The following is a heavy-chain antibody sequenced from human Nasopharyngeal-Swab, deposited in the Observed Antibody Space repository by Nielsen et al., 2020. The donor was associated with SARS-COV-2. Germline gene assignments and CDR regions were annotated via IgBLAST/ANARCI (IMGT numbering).Heavy chain of an antibody. V-gene: IGHV3-23*01. CDR3: AKASVDYSGSGSYSDF. Sequence: GGSLRLSSAASGITFSNYAMSWVRQAPGKGLEWVSAISGSGGSTYYAYSVKGRFTLSRDNSKNTLYLQMNSLRVEDTAVYYCAKASVDYSGSGSYSDFWGQGTLVTVSS. J-gene: IGHJ4*02. D-gene: IGHD3-10*01. CDR1: GITFSNYA. CDR2: ISGSGGST.